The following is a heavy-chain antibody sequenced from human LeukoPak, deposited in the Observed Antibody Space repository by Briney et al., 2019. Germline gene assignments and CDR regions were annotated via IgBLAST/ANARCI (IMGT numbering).Heavy chain of an antibody. V-gene: IGHV3-53*04. J-gene: IGHJ3*02. CDR1: GFSFRSYV. Sequence: GGSLRLSCAASGFSFRSYVMSWVRQAPGKGLEWVSVIYSGGSTYYADSVKGRFTISRHNSKNTLYLQMNSLRAEDTAVYYCAREAYDAFDIWGQGTMVTVSS. CDR2: IYSGGST. CDR3: AREAYDAFDI.